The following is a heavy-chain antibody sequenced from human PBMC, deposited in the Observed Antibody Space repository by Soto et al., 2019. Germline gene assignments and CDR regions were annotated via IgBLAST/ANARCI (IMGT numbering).Heavy chain of an antibody. D-gene: IGHD6-19*01. CDR2: IKSDGSIT. CDR3: ARGNSGSTFDL. V-gene: IGHV3-74*01. J-gene: IGHJ4*02. Sequence: GGSLRLSCAASGITFSSYWMHWVRQAPGKGLLWVSRIKSDGSITSYADSVKGRFTISRDNAKNTLYVQMNSLRAEDTAVYYCARGNSGSTFDLWGQGTPVTVSS. CDR1: GITFSSYW.